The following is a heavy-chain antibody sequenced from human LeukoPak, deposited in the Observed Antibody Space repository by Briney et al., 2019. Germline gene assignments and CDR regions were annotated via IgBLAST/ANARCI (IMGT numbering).Heavy chain of an antibody. Sequence: GGSLRLSCAASGFTFTNYAMSWVRHAPGKRLEWVSTISGSGSSAYYADSVKGRFTLSRDNSENTLYLQMNSLRVEDTAVYYCAKGREPYGDSRFDYWGQGTLVTVSS. CDR3: AKGREPYGDSRFDY. CDR2: ISGSGSSA. D-gene: IGHD4-17*01. J-gene: IGHJ4*02. CDR1: GFTFTNYA. V-gene: IGHV3-23*01.